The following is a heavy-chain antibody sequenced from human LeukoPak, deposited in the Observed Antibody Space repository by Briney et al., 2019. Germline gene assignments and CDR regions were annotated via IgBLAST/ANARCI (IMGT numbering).Heavy chain of an antibody. J-gene: IGHJ5*02. CDR1: GFTFSSYG. D-gene: IGHD2-21*02. CDR3: ARDRGGDTNWFDP. Sequence: GGSLRLSCAASGFTFSSYGMHWVRQAPGKGLEWVAFIRYDGSNKYYADSVKGRFTISRDNSKNTLYLQMNSLRAEDTAVYYCARDRGGDTNWFDPWGQGTLVTVSS. CDR2: IRYDGSNK. V-gene: IGHV3-30*02.